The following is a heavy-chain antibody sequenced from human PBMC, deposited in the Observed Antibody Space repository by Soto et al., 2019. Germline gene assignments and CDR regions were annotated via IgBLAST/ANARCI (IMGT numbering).Heavy chain of an antibody. CDR3: TTLPRNRRGDPFNC. Sequence: GSPRLSCAGPGFIFGDDPVTWFRQNPGKGLECVGFIRSEAYGGTADYAASVRGRFTISRDDYKSVAYLQMDSLKTEDTGVYYCTTLPRNRRGDPFNCWGQGTLVTVPQ. V-gene: IGHV3-49*03. CDR2: IRSEAYGGTA. CDR1: GFIFGDDP. D-gene: IGHD2-21*02. J-gene: IGHJ4*02.